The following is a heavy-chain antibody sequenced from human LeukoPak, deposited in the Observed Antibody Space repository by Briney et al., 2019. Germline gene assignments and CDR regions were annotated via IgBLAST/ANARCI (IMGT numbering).Heavy chain of an antibody. CDR2: ITGSSRTK. J-gene: IGHJ3*01. CDR3: ARPTSSGWYSH. Sequence: GGSLRLSCAASGFIFSNYDMNWVRQAPGKGLEWVSYITGSSRTKSYADSVKGRFTISRDKAENSVYLQMNSLRAEDTAVYYCARPTSSGWYSHWGQGTMVTVSS. D-gene: IGHD6-19*01. CDR1: GFIFSNYD. V-gene: IGHV3-48*01.